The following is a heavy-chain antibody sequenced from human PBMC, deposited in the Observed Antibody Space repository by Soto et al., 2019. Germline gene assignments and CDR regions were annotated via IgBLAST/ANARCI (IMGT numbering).Heavy chain of an antibody. CDR1: GGTLSDYA. CDR3: AVAAVREIMAQESSGMAV. CDR2: IMPTVDSA. V-gene: IGHV1-69*01. D-gene: IGHD3-10*01. Sequence: QVQLVQSGAEVKTPGSSVKVSCKASGGTLSDYAISWVRQAPGQGLEWMGGIMPTVDSANYAQNFQGRLTISADESTSTANLELSILRSDDTAVYYCAVAAVREIMAQESSGMAVWGKGPTVIVPS. J-gene: IGHJ6*04.